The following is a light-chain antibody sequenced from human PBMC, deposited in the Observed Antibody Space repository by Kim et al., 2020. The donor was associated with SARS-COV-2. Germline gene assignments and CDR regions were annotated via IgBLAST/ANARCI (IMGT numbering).Light chain of an antibody. CDR1: PGISNS. J-gene: IGKJ2*01. CDR2: YAS. Sequence: SAVSVDRVTIARRASPGISNSLAWYQQKPGTAPKLMLHYASRVHDGVPSRFSGSGSGTDYTLTISSLQAEDFATYYCQQYRCTPYTFGQGTKLEI. V-gene: IGKV1-NL1*01. CDR3: QQYRCTPYT.